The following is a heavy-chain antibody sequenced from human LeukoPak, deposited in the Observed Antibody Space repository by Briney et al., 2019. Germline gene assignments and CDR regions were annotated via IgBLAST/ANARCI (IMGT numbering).Heavy chain of an antibody. V-gene: IGHV3-66*01. Sequence: GGSLRLSWAASGXTVSSNYMSWVRQAPGKGLEWVSLIYSGGSTYYADSVRGRFTISRDSSKNTLYLQMNSLRAEDTAVYFCARGGGSTQFDYWGQGTLVTVSS. D-gene: IGHD3-16*01. CDR1: GXTVSSNY. CDR3: ARGGGSTQFDY. J-gene: IGHJ4*02. CDR2: IYSGGST.